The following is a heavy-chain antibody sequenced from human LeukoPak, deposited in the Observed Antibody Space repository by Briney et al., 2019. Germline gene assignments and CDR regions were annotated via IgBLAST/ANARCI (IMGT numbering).Heavy chain of an antibody. CDR3: AKVLFSGNWNYDPLNYSYGMDV. CDR2: ISGSGGST. Sequence: GGSLRLSCAASGFTFSSYAMSWVRQAPGKGLEWVSAISGSGGSTYYADSVKGRFTISRDNSKNTLYLQMNSLRAEDTAVYYCAKVLFSGNWNYDPLNYSYGMDVWGQGTTVTVSS. J-gene: IGHJ6*02. CDR1: GFTFSSYA. D-gene: IGHD1-7*01. V-gene: IGHV3-23*01.